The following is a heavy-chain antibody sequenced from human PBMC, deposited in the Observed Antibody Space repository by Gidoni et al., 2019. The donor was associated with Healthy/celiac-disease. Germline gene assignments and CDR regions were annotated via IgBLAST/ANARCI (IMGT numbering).Heavy chain of an antibody. Sequence: QVQLVESGGGVVQPGRSLRLSCAASGFTFSSYAMHWVRQAPGKGLEWVAVISYDGSNKYYADSVKGRFTISRDNSKNTLYLQMNSLRAEDTAVYYCARGTRCDSSGYRWWFDPWGQGTLVTVSS. CDR3: ARGTRCDSSGYRWWFDP. V-gene: IGHV3-30*04. J-gene: IGHJ5*02. CDR2: ISYDGSNK. D-gene: IGHD3-22*01. CDR1: GFTFSSYA.